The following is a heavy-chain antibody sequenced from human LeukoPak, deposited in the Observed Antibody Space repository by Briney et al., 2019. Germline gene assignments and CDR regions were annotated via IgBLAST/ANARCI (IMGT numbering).Heavy chain of an antibody. D-gene: IGHD3-22*01. Sequence: GGSLRLSCAASGFTFSDYYVSWMRQAPGKGMEWVSYIDGSSRYLYYADSVKGRFTISRDNAENSLSLQMNSLRGEDTAVYYCVRAYSRGYSDDFDYWGQGTLVTVSS. V-gene: IGHV3-11*01. CDR1: GFTFSDYY. CDR2: IDGSSRYL. J-gene: IGHJ4*02. CDR3: VRAYSRGYSDDFDY.